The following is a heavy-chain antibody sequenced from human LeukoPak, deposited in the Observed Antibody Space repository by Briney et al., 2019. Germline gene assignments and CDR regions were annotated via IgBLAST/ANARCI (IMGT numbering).Heavy chain of an antibody. CDR1: GFTFTNHP. CDR2: ISPSGDWT. V-gene: IGHV3-64*04. D-gene: IGHD6-13*01. CDR3: AREDRYSSSWSDYFDY. Sequence: GGSLRLSCAASGFTFTNHPMHWVRQASGKRLEYVSAISPSGDWTWYADSVKGRFTISRDNAKNSLYLQMNSLRAEDTAVYYCAREDRYSSSWSDYFDYWGQGTLVTVSS. J-gene: IGHJ4*02.